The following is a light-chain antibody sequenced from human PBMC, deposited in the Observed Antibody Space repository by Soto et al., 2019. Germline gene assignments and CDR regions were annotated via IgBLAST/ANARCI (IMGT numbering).Light chain of an antibody. J-gene: IGKJ1*01. CDR1: QSISSW. Sequence: DMQRTQSPSILSASVGDRVTITCRASQSISSWLAWYQQKPGKAPNLLIHKASHLESGVPSRFSGSGSGTEFTLTISSLQPGDFATYYCQHYNNYPGTFGQGTKLDIK. CDR2: KAS. V-gene: IGKV1-5*03. CDR3: QHYNNYPGT.